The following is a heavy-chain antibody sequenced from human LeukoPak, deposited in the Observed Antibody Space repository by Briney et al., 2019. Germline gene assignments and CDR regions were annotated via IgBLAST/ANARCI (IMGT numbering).Heavy chain of an antibody. V-gene: IGHV4-34*01. D-gene: IGHD6-6*01. CDR3: ARHGLVAARHAFDI. Sequence: TSETLSLTCAVYGGAFSGYYWSWIRQPPGKGLEWIGEINHSGSINYNPSLKSRVTVSVDRSKSQFSLKLSSVTAADTAVYYCARHGLVAARHAFDIWGQGTMVTVSS. J-gene: IGHJ3*02. CDR2: INHSGSI. CDR1: GGAFSGYY.